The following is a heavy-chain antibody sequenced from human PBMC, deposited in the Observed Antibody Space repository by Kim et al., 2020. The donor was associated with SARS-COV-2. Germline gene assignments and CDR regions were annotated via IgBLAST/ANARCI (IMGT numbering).Heavy chain of an antibody. Sequence: YNPSLKSRVTISVDQSKNQFSLKLSSVTAADTAVYYCARMIWSSSSWVDYWGQGTLVTVSS. V-gene: IGHV4-4*02. D-gene: IGHD6-6*01. J-gene: IGHJ4*02. CDR3: ARMIWSSSSWVDY.